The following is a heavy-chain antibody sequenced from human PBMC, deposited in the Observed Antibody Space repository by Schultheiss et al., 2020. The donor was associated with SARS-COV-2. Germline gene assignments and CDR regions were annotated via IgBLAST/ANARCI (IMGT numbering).Heavy chain of an antibody. CDR3: ARDIVVQFDP. J-gene: IGHJ5*02. CDR1: GGTFSSYA. CDR2: INPKTGDT. V-gene: IGHV1-2*06. D-gene: IGHD2-2*01. Sequence: ASVKVSCKASGGTFSSYAISWVRQAPGQGLEWMGRINPKTGDTHYAQKFQGRVTMTRDTSISTAYMELSRLRSDDTAVYYCARDIVVQFDPWGQGTLVTVSS.